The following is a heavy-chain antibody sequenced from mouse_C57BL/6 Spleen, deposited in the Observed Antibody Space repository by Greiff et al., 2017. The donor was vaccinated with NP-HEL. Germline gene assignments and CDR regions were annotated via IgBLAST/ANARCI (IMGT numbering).Heavy chain of an antibody. Sequence: EVMLVESGGGLVKPGGSLKLSCAASGFTFSSYAMSWVRQTPEKRLEWVATISDGGSYTYYPDNVKGRFTISRDNAKNNLYLQMSHLKSEDTAMYYCARDPHDGQYGYFDVWGTGTTVTVSS. J-gene: IGHJ1*03. D-gene: IGHD2-3*01. CDR1: GFTFSSYA. CDR3: ARDPHDGQYGYFDV. V-gene: IGHV5-4*01. CDR2: ISDGGSYT.